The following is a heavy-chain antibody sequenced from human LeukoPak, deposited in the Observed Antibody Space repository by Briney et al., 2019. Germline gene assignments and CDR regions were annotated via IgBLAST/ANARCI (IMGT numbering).Heavy chain of an antibody. J-gene: IGHJ3*02. D-gene: IGHD4-17*01. CDR3: ARRFLVYGRAFDI. CDR2: INHSGST. V-gene: IGHV4-34*01. Sequence: TPSETLSLTCAVYGGSFSGYYWSWIRQPPGKGLEWIGEINHSGSTNYNPSLKSRVTISVDTSKNQFSLKLSSVTAADTAVYYCARRFLVYGRAFDIWDQGTMVTVSS. CDR1: GGSFSGYY.